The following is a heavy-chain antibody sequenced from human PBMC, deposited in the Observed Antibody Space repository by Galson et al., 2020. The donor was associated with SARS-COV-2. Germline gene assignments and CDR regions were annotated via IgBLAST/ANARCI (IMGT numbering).Heavy chain of an antibody. CDR2: IDWDDDK. Sequence: SGPTLVKPTQTLTLTCTFSGFSLSTSGMCVIWIRQPPGKALEWLARIDWDDDKYYSTSLKTRPTISKDTSKNQVVLTMTNIDPVDTATYYCERRLSTVTAYDYGGQGTLVTVSS. V-gene: IGHV2-70*11. CDR1: GFSLSTSGMC. CDR3: ERRLSTVTAYDY. J-gene: IGHJ4*02. D-gene: IGHD4-17*01.